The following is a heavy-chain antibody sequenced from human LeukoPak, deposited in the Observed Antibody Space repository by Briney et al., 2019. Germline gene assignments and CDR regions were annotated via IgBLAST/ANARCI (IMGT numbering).Heavy chain of an antibody. V-gene: IGHV3-49*04. J-gene: IGHJ2*01. CDR3: TRDNAAAGSYWYFDL. Sequence: PGGSLRLSCTASGFTFGDFAMSWVRQAPGKGLEWVSFIRSKAYGGTTGYAASVKGRFTISRDDSKSIAYLQMNSLKTEDTAVYYCTRDNAAAGSYWYFDLWGRGTLVTVSS. CDR1: GFTFGDFA. D-gene: IGHD6-13*01. CDR2: IRSKAYGGTT.